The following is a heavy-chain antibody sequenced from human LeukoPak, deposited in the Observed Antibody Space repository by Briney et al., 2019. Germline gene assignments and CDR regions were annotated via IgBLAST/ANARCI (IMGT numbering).Heavy chain of an antibody. CDR3: AKDKIQLWLLNGRMPWFDP. J-gene: IGHJ5*02. CDR1: GFTISNNY. D-gene: IGHD5-18*01. V-gene: IGHV3-30*18. CDR2: ISYDGSNK. Sequence: GGSLRLSCAASGFTISNNYIRWLRQAPGKGLEWVAVISYDGSNKYYADSVKGRFTISRDNSKNTLYLQMNSLRAEDTAVYYCAKDKIQLWLLNGRMPWFDPWGQGTLVTVSS.